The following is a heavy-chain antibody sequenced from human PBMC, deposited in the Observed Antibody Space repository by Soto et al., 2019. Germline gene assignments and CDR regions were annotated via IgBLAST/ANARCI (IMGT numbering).Heavy chain of an antibody. CDR3: ARDFTGLDY. J-gene: IGHJ4*02. CDR1: GGSITSSNW. CDR2: TSHSGTV. V-gene: IGHV4-4*02. Sequence: SETLSLTCVVSGGSITSSNWWSFVRQPPGRGLEWIGKTSHSGTVNYSPSLRGRVTISVERPKNQFSLELKSVTAADTAVYYCARDFTGLDYWGPGILVTVSS.